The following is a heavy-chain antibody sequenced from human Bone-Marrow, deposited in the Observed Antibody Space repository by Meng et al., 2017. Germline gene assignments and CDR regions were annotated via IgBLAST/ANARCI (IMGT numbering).Heavy chain of an antibody. CDR2: ISAYNGNT. Sequence: QVQLVQSGAEVKKPGASVKVSCKASGYTFTSYGISWVRQAPGQGLEWMGWISAYNGNTHYAQRFQGRVTMTGDTSISTAYMELSGLRSDDTAMYYCARDEDISAAGKLFGDYWGQGTLVTVSS. J-gene: IGHJ4*02. CDR3: ARDEDISAAGKLFGDY. CDR1: GYTFTSYG. V-gene: IGHV1-18*01. D-gene: IGHD6-25*01.